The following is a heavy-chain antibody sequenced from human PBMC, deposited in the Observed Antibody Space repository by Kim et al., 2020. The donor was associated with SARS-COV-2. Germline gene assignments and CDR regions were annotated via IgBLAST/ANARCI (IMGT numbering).Heavy chain of an antibody. CDR3: ARGETYHRAFDV. J-gene: IGHJ3*01. D-gene: IGHD2-21*01. Sequence: NYNPSLKSRVSISIDSSKNQFSLKVNSVTAADTAVYYCARGETYHRAFDVWGQGTIVTVSS. V-gene: IGHV4-34*01.